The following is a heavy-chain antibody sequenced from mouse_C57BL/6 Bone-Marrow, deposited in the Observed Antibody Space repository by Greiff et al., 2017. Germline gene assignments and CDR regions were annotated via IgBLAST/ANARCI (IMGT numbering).Heavy chain of an antibody. CDR3: ARRIDYGNYGYWYFDV. Sequence: VQLQQSGAELMKPGASVKLSCKATGYTFTGYWIEWVKQRPGPGLEWIGEILPGSGSTNYNEKFKGKATFTADKSSHTAYMQRSSLTTEDSAIYYCARRIDYGNYGYWYFDVWGTGTTVTVSS. J-gene: IGHJ1*03. V-gene: IGHV1-9*01. CDR2: ILPGSGST. CDR1: GYTFTGYW. D-gene: IGHD2-1*01.